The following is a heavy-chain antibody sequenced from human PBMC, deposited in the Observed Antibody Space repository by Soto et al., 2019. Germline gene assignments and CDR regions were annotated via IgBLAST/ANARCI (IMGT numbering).Heavy chain of an antibody. CDR2: INIDGTIT. CDR3: VSSLDSLRG. Sequence: ELLLVESGGGLVQPGGSLRLSCAASGFTSGLAFTNYWMHWVRQPPGKGLVWVSRINIDGTITNYADSVEGRFTISRDNAKNTLYLQMNSLRVEDTAVYFCVSSLDSLRGWGQGTLVTVSS. V-gene: IGHV3-74*01. CDR1: GFTSGLAFTNYW. D-gene: IGHD1-1*01. J-gene: IGHJ4*02.